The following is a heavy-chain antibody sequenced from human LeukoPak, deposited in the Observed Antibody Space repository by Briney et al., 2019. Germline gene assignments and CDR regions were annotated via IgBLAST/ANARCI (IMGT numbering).Heavy chain of an antibody. J-gene: IGHJ3*02. CDR3: ASWPGDYYGSGSYYQNDAFDI. CDR1: GGTFSSYA. V-gene: IGHV1-69*13. Sequence: GASVKVSCKASGGTFSSYAISWVRQAPGQGLEWMGGIIPIFGTANYAQKFQGRVTITADESTSTAYMELSSLRSEDTAVYYCASWPGDYYGSGSYYQNDAFDIWGQETMRTVSS. D-gene: IGHD3-10*01. CDR2: IIPIFGTA.